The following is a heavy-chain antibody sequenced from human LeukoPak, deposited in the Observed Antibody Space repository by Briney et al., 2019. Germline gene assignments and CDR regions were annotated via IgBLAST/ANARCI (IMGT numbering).Heavy chain of an antibody. CDR2: MRGDGRLI. Sequence: GGSLRLSCTASGFIFSDYYMGWIRQAPGRGLQWVASMRGDGRLIHYVDSVEGRLTISRDNARNSLYLEMNSLRAEDTAVYYCARLFGGVTTFDFWGQGALVTVSS. D-gene: IGHD1-1*01. V-gene: IGHV3-7*01. CDR1: GFIFSDYY. J-gene: IGHJ4*02. CDR3: ARLFGGVTTFDF.